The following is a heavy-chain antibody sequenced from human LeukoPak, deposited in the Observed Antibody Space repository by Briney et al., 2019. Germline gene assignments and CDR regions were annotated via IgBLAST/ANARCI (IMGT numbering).Heavy chain of an antibody. J-gene: IGHJ5*01. CDR2: IYGCINNT. D-gene: IGHD2-15*01. V-gene: IGHV3-53*01. CDR1: GFTVSDNY. CDR3: AREFRQTYANGWSLDS. Sequence: PGGSLRLSCAVSGFTVSDNYMRWVRQAPGEGLNWVSIIYGCINNTHYADSVKGRFTISRDNSKNTVYLQMNSLRAEGTAVYYCAREFRQTYANGWSLDSWGQGTLVTVSS.